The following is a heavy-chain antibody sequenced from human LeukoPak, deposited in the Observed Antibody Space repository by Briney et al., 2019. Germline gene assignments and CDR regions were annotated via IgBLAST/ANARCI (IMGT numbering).Heavy chain of an antibody. J-gene: IGHJ4*02. CDR1: GGTFRRFA. D-gene: IGHD5-12*01. V-gene: IGHV1-69*04. Sequence: GASVKVSCKASGGTFRRFAISWVRQAPAQGLELMGRIIPILGIANYAQKFQGRVTITADKSTSTAYMELSSLRSEDTAVYYCASLYSGYDQFDYWGQGTLVTVSS. CDR3: ASLYSGYDQFDY. CDR2: IIPILGIA.